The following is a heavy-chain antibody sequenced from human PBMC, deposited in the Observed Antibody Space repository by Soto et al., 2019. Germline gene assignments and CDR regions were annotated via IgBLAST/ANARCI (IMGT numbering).Heavy chain of an antibody. V-gene: IGHV1-8*01. J-gene: IGHJ5*02. CDR2: VNPGSGDT. D-gene: IGHD2-2*01. CDR1: GYTFTNND. CDR3: ARMDSCCSLNWFDP. Sequence: ASVKVSCKASGYTFTNNDVSWVRQATGQGLEWMGWVNPGSGDTGYAQKFQGRLTMTRDISIATAYMELNSLTSEDTAVYYCARMDSCCSLNWFDPWGQGTLVTVSS.